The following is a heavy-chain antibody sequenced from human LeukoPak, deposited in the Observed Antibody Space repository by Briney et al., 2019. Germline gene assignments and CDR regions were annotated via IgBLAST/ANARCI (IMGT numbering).Heavy chain of an antibody. J-gene: IGHJ4*02. CDR3: ARVESDRSGLYNFDY. V-gene: IGHV3-66*01. CDR1: GITVSSNY. Sequence: PGGSLRLSCVASGITVSSNYMSWVRQAPGRGLEWVSTIHTDGNTNYAESVKGRFIISRDDSKNTLHVQMNSLRAEDTAVYYCARVESDRSGLYNFDYWGQGTLVTVSS. CDR2: IHTDGNT. D-gene: IGHD6-19*01.